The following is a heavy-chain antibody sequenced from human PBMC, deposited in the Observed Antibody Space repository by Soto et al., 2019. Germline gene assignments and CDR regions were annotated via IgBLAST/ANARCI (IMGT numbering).Heavy chain of an antibody. CDR2: ISSSSSYI. D-gene: IGHD3-9*01. Sequence: GGSLRLSCAASGFTFSSYSMNWVRQAPGKGLEWVSSISSSSSYIYYADSVKGRFTISRDNAKNSLYLQMNSLRAEDTAVYYCARPYYDILTGYYSYYYYYYMDVWGKGTTVTVSS. V-gene: IGHV3-21*01. CDR3: ARPYYDILTGYYSYYYYYYMDV. CDR1: GFTFSSYS. J-gene: IGHJ6*03.